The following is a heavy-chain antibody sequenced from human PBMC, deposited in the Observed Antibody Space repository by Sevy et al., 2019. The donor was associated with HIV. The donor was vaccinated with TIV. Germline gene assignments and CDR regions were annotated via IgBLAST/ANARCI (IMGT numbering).Heavy chain of an antibody. D-gene: IGHD1-1*01. J-gene: IGHJ5*02. CDR3: ARGRDFRGTNWFDP. CDR1: NGSISDYY. Sequence: SETLSLTCTISNGSISDYYWSWIRLSPGKGVEYIGYIYYSGGTNDNGGTNYNPSLKSRVTISIDVSKSQFSLKLTSVTVADTALYYCARGRDFRGTNWFDPWGQGTLVTVSS. CDR2: IYYSGGTNDNGGT. V-gene: IGHV4-59*08.